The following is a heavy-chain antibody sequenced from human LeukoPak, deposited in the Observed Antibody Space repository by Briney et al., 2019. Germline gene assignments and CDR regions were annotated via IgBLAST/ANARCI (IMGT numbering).Heavy chain of an antibody. Sequence: SETLSLTCTVSGGSISSYYWSWIRQPPGKGLEWIGYMYYSGNTNYNPSLKSRVTISVDTSKSQFSLNLSSVTAADTAVYYCARVTTVLTVDYWGQGTLVTVSS. D-gene: IGHD4-23*01. J-gene: IGHJ4*02. CDR2: MYYSGNT. V-gene: IGHV4-59*12. CDR3: ARVTTVLTVDY. CDR1: GGSISSYY.